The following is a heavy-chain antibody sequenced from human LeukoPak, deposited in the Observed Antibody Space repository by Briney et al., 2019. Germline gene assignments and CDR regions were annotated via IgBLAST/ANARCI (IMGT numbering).Heavy chain of an antibody. CDR2: ISWNSGSI. Sequence: GGSLRLSCAASGFTFDDYAMHWVRQAPGKGLEWVSGISWNSGSIGYADSVKGRFTISRDNAKNSLYLQMNSLRAEDTAVYYCARHKSYDSSGYYGYFRYWGQGTLVTVSS. CDR1: GFTFDDYA. V-gene: IGHV3-9*01. CDR3: ARHKSYDSSGYYGYFRY. J-gene: IGHJ4*02. D-gene: IGHD3-22*01.